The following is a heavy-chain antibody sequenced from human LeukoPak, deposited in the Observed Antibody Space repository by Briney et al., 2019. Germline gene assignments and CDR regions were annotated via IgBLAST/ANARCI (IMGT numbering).Heavy chain of an antibody. CDR3: PRVGSRWSGYDTYYYYYYGMDV. CDR1: GFTFSSYA. D-gene: IGHD5-12*01. J-gene: IGHJ6*02. V-gene: IGHV3-30-3*01. CDR2: ISYDGSNK. Sequence: GGSLRLSCAASGFTFSSYAMHWVRQAPGKGLEWVAVISYDGSNKYYADSVKGRFTISRDNSKNTLYLQMNSLRAEDTAVYYCPRVGSRWSGYDTYYYYYYGMDVWGQGTTVTVSS.